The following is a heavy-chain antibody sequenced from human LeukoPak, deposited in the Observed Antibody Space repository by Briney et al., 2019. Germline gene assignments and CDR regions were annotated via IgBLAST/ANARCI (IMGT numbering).Heavy chain of an antibody. CDR2: MNPNSGNT. CDR3: ARSDYDFWGGYRHMDV. Sequence: ASVKVSCKASGYTFTSYDINWVRQATGQGLEWMGWMNPNSGNTGYAQKFQGRVTITRNTSISTAYMELSSLRSEDTAVYYCARSDYDFWGGYRHMDVWGKGTTVTVSS. D-gene: IGHD3-3*01. CDR1: GYTFTSYD. J-gene: IGHJ6*03. V-gene: IGHV1-8*03.